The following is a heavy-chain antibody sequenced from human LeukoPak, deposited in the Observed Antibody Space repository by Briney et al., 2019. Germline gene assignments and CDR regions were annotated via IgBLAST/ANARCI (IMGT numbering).Heavy chain of an antibody. CDR3: ARDSGSYLQPTDY. Sequence: GGSLRLSRAASGFTFSTYAMTWVRQAPGQGLEWVSSITGNGEKTYYADSVKGRFTISRDNSKNTLYLQMNSLRADDTAVYHCARDSGSYLQPTDYWGQGTLVTVSS. V-gene: IGHV3-23*01. CDR2: ITGNGEKT. CDR1: GFTFSTYA. J-gene: IGHJ4*02. D-gene: IGHD1-26*01.